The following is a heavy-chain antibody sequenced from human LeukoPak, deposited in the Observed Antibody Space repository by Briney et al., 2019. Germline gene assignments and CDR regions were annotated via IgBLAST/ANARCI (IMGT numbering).Heavy chain of an antibody. CDR2: INQDGSEK. V-gene: IGHV3-7*01. D-gene: IGHD1-26*01. Sequence: GGSLRLSCAASEFPFNGYWMSWVRQAPGKGLECVANINQDGSEKYYVDSVRGRFTISRDNAKNSLYLQMNSLRAEDTAVYYCAKGRGWEASYYYYYMDVWGKGTTVTISS. CDR3: AKGRGWEASYYYYYMDV. J-gene: IGHJ6*03. CDR1: EFPFNGYW.